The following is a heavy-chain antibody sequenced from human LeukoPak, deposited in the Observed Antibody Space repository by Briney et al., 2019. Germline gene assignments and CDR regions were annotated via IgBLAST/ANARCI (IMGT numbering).Heavy chain of an antibody. V-gene: IGHV4-34*01. CDR2: INHSGST. D-gene: IGHD3-3*01. CDR1: GGSFSGYY. J-gene: IGHJ5*02. CDR3: AKVNILQWSPVAFRFDP. Sequence: SETLSLTCAVCGGSFSGYYWSWIRQPPGKGLEWIGEINHSGSTNYNPSLKSRVTISVDTSKNQFSLKLSSVTAADTGVYFCAKVNILQWSPVAFRFDPWGQGTLVTVSS.